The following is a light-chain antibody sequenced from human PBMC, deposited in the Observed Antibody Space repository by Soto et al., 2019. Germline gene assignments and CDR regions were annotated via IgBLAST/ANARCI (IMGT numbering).Light chain of an antibody. CDR1: SNDIGGYNY. CDR3: ISFTTSSTLL. CDR2: YVS. Sequence: QSALTQPASVSGSPGQSITISCTGTSNDIGGYNYVSLYQQHPGKAPKLMVYYVSNRPSGVSNRFSGSKSGNTASLTISGLQAEDEADYYCISFTTSSTLLFGGGTKLTVL. J-gene: IGLJ2*01. V-gene: IGLV2-14*03.